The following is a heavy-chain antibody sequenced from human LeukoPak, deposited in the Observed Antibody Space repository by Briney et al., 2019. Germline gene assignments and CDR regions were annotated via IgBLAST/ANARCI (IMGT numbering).Heavy chain of an antibody. CDR3: ARDRGTTYALDY. Sequence: GGSLRLSCAASGFTFSNYAMHWVRQATGEGLEWVAVIWYDGSNKYYADSVKGRFTISRDNSKNTLFLQMNSLRAEDTAVYYCARDRGTTYALDYWGQGTLVTVSS. J-gene: IGHJ4*02. V-gene: IGHV3-33*01. CDR2: IWYDGSNK. CDR1: GFTFSNYA. D-gene: IGHD1-14*01.